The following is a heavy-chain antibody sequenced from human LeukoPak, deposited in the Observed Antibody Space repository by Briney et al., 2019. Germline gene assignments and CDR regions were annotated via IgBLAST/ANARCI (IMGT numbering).Heavy chain of an antibody. CDR2: IYYSGNT. V-gene: IGHV4-31*11. CDR3: ARVNTAMAHFDY. J-gene: IGHJ4*02. Sequence: SETLSLTCAVYGGSFSGYYWSWIRQHPGKGLEWIGYIYYSGNTYYNPSLKSRVTISVDTSKNQFSLKLSSVTAADTAVYYCARVNTAMAHFDYWGQGTLVTVSS. D-gene: IGHD5-18*01. CDR1: GGSFSGYY.